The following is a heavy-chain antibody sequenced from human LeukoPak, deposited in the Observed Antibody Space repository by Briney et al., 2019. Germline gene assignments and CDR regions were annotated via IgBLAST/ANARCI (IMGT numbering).Heavy chain of an antibody. Sequence: ASVKVSCKASGYTFTSYGISWVRQAPGQGLEWMGWISAYNGNTNFAQKLQGRVTMTTDTSTSTAYMELRSLRSDDTAVYCRARERSGSYSFDYWGQGTLVTVSS. CDR3: ARERSGSYSFDY. V-gene: IGHV1-18*01. J-gene: IGHJ4*02. D-gene: IGHD1-26*01. CDR2: ISAYNGNT. CDR1: GYTFTSYG.